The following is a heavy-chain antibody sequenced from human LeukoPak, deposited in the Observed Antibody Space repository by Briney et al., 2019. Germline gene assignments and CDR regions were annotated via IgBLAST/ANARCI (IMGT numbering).Heavy chain of an antibody. V-gene: IGHV3-21*01. D-gene: IGHD6-6*01. CDR2: ISSSSSYI. Sequence: GGSLRLSCAASGITFSSYSMNWVRQAPGKGLEWVSSISSSSSYIYYADSVKGRFTISRDNAKNSLYLQMNSLRAEDTAVYYCARESFAARWDWGQGTLVTVSS. CDR3: ARESFAARWD. J-gene: IGHJ4*02. CDR1: GITFSSYS.